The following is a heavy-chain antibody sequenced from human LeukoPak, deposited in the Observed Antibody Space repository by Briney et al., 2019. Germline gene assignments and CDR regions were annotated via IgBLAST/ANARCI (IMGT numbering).Heavy chain of an antibody. CDR2: IWYDGSNK. J-gene: IGHJ4*02. D-gene: IGHD2-2*01. CDR1: GFTFSSYG. V-gene: IGHV3-33*01. CDR3: ARVPGYCSSTSCSYYFDY. Sequence: GSLRLSCAASGFTFSSYGIHWVRQAPGKGLEWVAVIWYDGSNKYYADSVKGRFTISRDNSKNTLYLQMNSLRAEDTAVYYCARVPGYCSSTSCSYYFDYWGQGALVTVSS.